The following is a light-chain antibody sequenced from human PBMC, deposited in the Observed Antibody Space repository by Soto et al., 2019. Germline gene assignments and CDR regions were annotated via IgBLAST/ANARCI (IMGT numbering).Light chain of an antibody. CDR1: QSVSSN. J-gene: IGKJ1*01. CDR3: QQYGSSPGK. CDR2: GAS. V-gene: IGKV3-20*01. Sequence: EIVLTQSPATLSVSPVERATLSCRASQSVSSNLAWYQQKPGQAPRPLIYGASSRATGIPDRFSGSGSGTDFTLTISRLEPEDFAVYYCQQYGSSPGKFGQGNKVDIK.